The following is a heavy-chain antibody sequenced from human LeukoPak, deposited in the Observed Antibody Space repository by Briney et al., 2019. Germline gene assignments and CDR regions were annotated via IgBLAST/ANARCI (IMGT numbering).Heavy chain of an antibody. CDR3: ARAPGELSSTSFDY. CDR2: TYYSGST. Sequence: SETLSLTCTVSGGSISSGDYYWSWIRQPPGKGLEWIGYTYYSGSTYYNPSLKSRVTISVDTSKNQFSLKLSSVTAADTAVYYCARAPGELSSTSFDYWGQGTLVTVSS. CDR1: GGSISSGDYY. D-gene: IGHD3-16*02. V-gene: IGHV4-30-4*01. J-gene: IGHJ4*02.